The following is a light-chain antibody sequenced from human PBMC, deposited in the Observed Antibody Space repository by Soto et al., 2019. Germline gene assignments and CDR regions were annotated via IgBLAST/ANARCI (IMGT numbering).Light chain of an antibody. CDR1: QSIRTY. Sequence: EIVLTQSPATLSLSPGERATLSCRASQSIRTYLAWYQQKPGQAPRLVIHDASNRATGIPARFSGSGFGTDFTLTISSLEPEDFAVYFCQQCSSWPPLTFGGGTKVEIK. CDR3: QQCSSWPPLT. J-gene: IGKJ4*01. V-gene: IGKV3-11*01. CDR2: DAS.